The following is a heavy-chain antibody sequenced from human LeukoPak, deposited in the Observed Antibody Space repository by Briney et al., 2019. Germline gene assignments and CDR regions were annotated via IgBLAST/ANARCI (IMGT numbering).Heavy chain of an antibody. J-gene: IGHJ5*02. V-gene: IGHV4-39*07. Sequence: SETLSLTCTVSGGSISRSSYYWGWIRQPPGEGLEWIGSFYYGGSTHYNPSLKSRVTISVDTSKNQFSLKLSSVTAADTAVYYCARGPSITIFGDNWFDPWGQGTLVTVSS. D-gene: IGHD3-3*01. CDR1: GGSISRSSYY. CDR3: ARGPSITIFGDNWFDP. CDR2: FYYGGST.